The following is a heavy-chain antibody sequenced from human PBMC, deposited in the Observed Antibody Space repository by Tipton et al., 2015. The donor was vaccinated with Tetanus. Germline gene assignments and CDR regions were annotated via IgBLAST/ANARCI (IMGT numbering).Heavy chain of an antibody. CDR1: GGTFSSYA. J-gene: IGHJ4*02. CDR2: IIPIFGTA. Sequence: SGAEVKKPGSSVKVSCKASGGTFSSYAISWVRQAPGQGLEWMGGIIPIFGTANYAQKFQGRVTITADESTSTAYMELSSLRSEGTAVYYCARDPRSPGVVWDYWGQGTLVTVSS. D-gene: IGHD2-15*01. V-gene: IGHV1-69*01. CDR3: ARDPRSPGVVWDY.